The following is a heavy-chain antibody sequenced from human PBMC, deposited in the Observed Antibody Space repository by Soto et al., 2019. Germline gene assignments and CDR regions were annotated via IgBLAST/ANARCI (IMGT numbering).Heavy chain of an antibody. J-gene: IGHJ3*02. CDR3: ARGLLLDFWSGYRWGDFDI. CDR2: IYYSGST. D-gene: IGHD3-3*01. Sequence: SETLSLTCSVSGGSISSGGYYWSWIRQHPGKGLEWIGYIYYSGSTYYNPSLKSRVTISVDTSKNQFSLKLSSVTAADTAVYYCARGLLLDFWSGYRWGDFDIWGQGTMVTVSS. V-gene: IGHV4-31*03. CDR1: GGSISSGGYY.